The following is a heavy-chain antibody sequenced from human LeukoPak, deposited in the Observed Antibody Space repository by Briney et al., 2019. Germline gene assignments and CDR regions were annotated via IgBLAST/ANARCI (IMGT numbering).Heavy chain of an antibody. Sequence: GGSLRLSCVASGFTFSTYGMHWVRQAPGKGLEWVAVIWYDGSNKYYGDSVKGRFTISRDNAKNSLYLQMNSLRAEDTAVYYCASLDPLDSSGYPQGFDYWGQGTLVTVSS. J-gene: IGHJ4*02. CDR2: IWYDGSNK. CDR1: GFTFSTYG. CDR3: ASLDPLDSSGYPQGFDY. V-gene: IGHV3-33*03. D-gene: IGHD3-22*01.